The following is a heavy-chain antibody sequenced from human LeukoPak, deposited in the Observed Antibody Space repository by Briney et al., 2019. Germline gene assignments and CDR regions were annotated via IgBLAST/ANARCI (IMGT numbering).Heavy chain of an antibody. D-gene: IGHD6-13*01. CDR1: GDSLSSHY. Sequence: SETLSLTCTVPGDSLSSHYWSWIRQPPGKGLEWIGYIYYSGSTNYNPSLKSRVTISVDTSKNQFSLKLSSVTAADTAVYYCAREITAAGTYYYSYYMDVWGKGTPVSVSS. J-gene: IGHJ6*03. V-gene: IGHV4-59*11. CDR3: AREITAAGTYYYSYYMDV. CDR2: IYYSGST.